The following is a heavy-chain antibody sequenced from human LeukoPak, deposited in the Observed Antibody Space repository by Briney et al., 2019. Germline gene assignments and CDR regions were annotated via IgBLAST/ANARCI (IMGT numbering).Heavy chain of an antibody. D-gene: IGHD3-22*01. V-gene: IGHV4-4*07. CDR1: GGSISSYY. CDR2: IYTSGST. CDR3: ARDADSSGYYSVWYFDL. J-gene: IGHJ2*01. Sequence: PSETLSLTCTVSGGSISSYYWSWIRQPAGKGLEWIGRIYTSGSTNYNPSLKSRVTMSVDTSKNQFSLKLSSVTAADTAVYYCARDADSSGYYSVWYFDLWGRGTLVTVSS.